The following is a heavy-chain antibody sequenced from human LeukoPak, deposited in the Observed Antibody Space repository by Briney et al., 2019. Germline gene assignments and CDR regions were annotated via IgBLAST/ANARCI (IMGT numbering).Heavy chain of an antibody. Sequence: SETLSLTCTVSGGSISSYYWSWIRQPPGKGLEWIGNIYYSGSTNYNPSLKSRVTMSVDTSKNQFSLELTSMTAADTAVYYRARLEGRGYRLYYFDFWGQGTLVTVSS. CDR1: GGSISSYY. J-gene: IGHJ4*02. V-gene: IGHV4-59*01. D-gene: IGHD1-1*01. CDR3: ARLEGRGYRLYYFDF. CDR2: IYYSGST.